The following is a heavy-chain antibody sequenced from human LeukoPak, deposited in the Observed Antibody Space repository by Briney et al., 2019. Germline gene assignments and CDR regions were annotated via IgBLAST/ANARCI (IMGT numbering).Heavy chain of an antibody. V-gene: IGHV4-59*01. CDR1: GGSISSYY. CDR3: ARFSMSIAAAGTAVFDY. CDR2: IYYSGST. Sequence: SETLSLTCTVSGGSISSYYWSWIRQPPGKGLEWIGYIYYSGSTNYNPSLKSRVTISVDTSKNQFSLKLSSVTAADTAVYYCARFSMSIAAAGTAVFDYWGQGTLVTVSS. J-gene: IGHJ4*02. D-gene: IGHD6-13*01.